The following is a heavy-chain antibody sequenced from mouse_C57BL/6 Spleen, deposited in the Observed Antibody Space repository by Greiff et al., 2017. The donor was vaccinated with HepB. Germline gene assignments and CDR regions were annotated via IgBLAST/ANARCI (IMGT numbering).Heavy chain of an antibody. J-gene: IGHJ2*01. CDR2: IYPRSGNT. CDR3: ARPDYGSSYVGYYFDY. CDR1: GYTFTSYG. D-gene: IGHD1-1*01. V-gene: IGHV1-81*01. Sequence: QVQLQQPGAELARPGASVKLSCKASGYTFTSYGISWVKQRTGQGLEWIGEIYPRSGNTYYNEKFKGKATLTADKSSSTAYMELRSLTSEDSAVYFCARPDYGSSYVGYYFDYWGQGTTLTVPS.